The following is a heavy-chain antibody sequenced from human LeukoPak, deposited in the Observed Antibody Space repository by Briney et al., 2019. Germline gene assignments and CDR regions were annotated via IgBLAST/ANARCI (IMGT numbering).Heavy chain of an antibody. J-gene: IGHJ3*02. CDR2: INHNSGGT. V-gene: IGHV1-2*02. Sequence: ASVKVSCKASGYTFTGYYMHWVRQAPGQGLEGMGWINHNSGGTNYAQKFQGSVPMTRDTSISTAYMELSRLRSDDTAVYYCAREAHTDAFDIWGQGTMVTVSS. CDR3: AREAHTDAFDI. CDR1: GYTFTGYY.